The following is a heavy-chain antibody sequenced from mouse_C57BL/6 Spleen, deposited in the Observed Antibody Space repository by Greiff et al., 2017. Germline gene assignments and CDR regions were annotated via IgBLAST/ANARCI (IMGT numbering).Heavy chain of an antibody. CDR1: GYSITSGYY. CDR2: ISYDGSN. V-gene: IGHV3-6*01. Sequence: EVHLVESGPGLVKPSQSLSLTCSVTGYSITSGYYWNWIRQFPGNKLEWMGYISYDGSNNYNPSLKNRISITRDTSKNQFFLKLNFVTTEDTATYYCARDYYGSSYFDYWGQGTTLTFSS. CDR3: ARDYYGSSYFDY. D-gene: IGHD1-1*01. J-gene: IGHJ2*01.